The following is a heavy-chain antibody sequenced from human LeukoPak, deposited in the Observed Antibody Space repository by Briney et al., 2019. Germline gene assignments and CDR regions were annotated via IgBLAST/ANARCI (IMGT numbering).Heavy chain of an antibody. CDR2: INPNSGGT. CDR3: ARWRGYCSSTSCYSLYYYYMDV. Sequence: ASVKVSCKASGYTFTGYYMHWVRQAPGQGLEWMGWINPNSGGTNYAQKFQGRVTMTRDTSTSTVYMELSSLRSEDTAVYYCARWRGYCSSTSCYSLYYYYMDVWGKGTTVTVSS. CDR1: GYTFTGYY. D-gene: IGHD2-2*02. V-gene: IGHV1-2*02. J-gene: IGHJ6*03.